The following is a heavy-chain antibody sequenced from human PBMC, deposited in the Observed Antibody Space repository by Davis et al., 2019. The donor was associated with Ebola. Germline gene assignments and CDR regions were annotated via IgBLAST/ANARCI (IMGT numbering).Heavy chain of an antibody. CDR1: GYTFTSYA. D-gene: IGHD3-3*01. CDR3: ARSKTYYDFWSGYPPAFFDY. V-gene: IGHV1-3*01. J-gene: IGHJ4*02. CDR2: INAGNGNT. Sequence: ASVKVSCKASGYTFTSYAMHWVRQAPGQRLEWMGWINAGNGNTKYSQKFQGRVTITRDTSASTAYMELSSLRSEDTAVYYCARSKTYYDFWSGYPPAFFDYWGQGTLVTVSS.